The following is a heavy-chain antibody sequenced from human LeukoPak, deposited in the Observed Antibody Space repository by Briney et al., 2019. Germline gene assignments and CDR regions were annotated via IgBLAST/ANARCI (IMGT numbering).Heavy chain of an antibody. V-gene: IGHV1-2*02. CDR2: INSNSGGT. CDR1: GYTFTGYY. Sequence: ASVKVSCKASGYTFTGYYMHWVRQAPGQGLEWMGWINSNSGGTNYAQKFQGRVTMTRDTSISTAYMELSRLRSDDTAVYYCARDRCSSTSCYAPVSWFDPWGQGTLVTVSS. D-gene: IGHD2-2*01. CDR3: ARDRCSSTSCYAPVSWFDP. J-gene: IGHJ5*02.